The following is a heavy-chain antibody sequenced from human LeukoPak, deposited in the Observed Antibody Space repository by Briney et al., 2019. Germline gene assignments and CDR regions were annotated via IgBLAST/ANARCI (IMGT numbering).Heavy chain of an antibody. Sequence: SETLSLTCSVSGYSISSDYYWGCIRQPPGKGLEWIGFIYYSGSTYYNPSLKSRVTISVDTSKNQFSQKLSSVTAADTAMYYCARYDVWGTYRAFDYWGQGTLVTVSS. D-gene: IGHD3-16*02. CDR3: ARYDVWGTYRAFDY. J-gene: IGHJ4*02. CDR1: GYSISSDYY. V-gene: IGHV4-38-2*02. CDR2: IYYSGST.